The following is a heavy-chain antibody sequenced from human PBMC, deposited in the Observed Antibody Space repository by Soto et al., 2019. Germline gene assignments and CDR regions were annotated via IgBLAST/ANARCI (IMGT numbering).Heavy chain of an antibody. Sequence: SETLSLTCAVYGGSFSGYYWSWIRQPPGKGLEWIGEINHSGSTNYNPSLKSRVTISVDTSKNQFSRKLSSVTAADTAVYYGARKPNWNDAFDIWGQGTMVTVSS. D-gene: IGHD1-1*01. CDR3: ARKPNWNDAFDI. CDR1: GGSFSGYY. J-gene: IGHJ3*02. V-gene: IGHV4-34*01. CDR2: INHSGST.